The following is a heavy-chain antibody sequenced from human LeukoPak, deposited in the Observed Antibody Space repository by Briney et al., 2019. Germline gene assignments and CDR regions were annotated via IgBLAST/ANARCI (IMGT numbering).Heavy chain of an antibody. Sequence: VASVKVSCKASGYTFTGYYMHWVRQAPGQGLEWMGWINPNSGGTNYAQKFQGRVTMTRDTSISTAYMELSRLRSDDTAVYCCARDTYYYDSSGYSYYGMDVWGQGTTVTVSS. CDR3: ARDTYYYDSSGYSYYGMDV. D-gene: IGHD3-22*01. V-gene: IGHV1-2*02. CDR1: GYTFTGYY. J-gene: IGHJ6*02. CDR2: INPNSGGT.